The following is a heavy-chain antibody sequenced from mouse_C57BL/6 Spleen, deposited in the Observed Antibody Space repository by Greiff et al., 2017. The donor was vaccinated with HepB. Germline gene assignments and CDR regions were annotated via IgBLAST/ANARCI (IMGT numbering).Heavy chain of an antibody. J-gene: IGHJ2*01. CDR3: ARYLYSNLYYFDY. CDR2: IRNKANGYTT. V-gene: IGHV7-3*01. CDR1: GFTFTDYY. D-gene: IGHD2-5*01. Sequence: DVQLVESGGGLVQPGGSLSLSCAASGFTFTDYYMSWVRQPPGKALEWLGFIRNKANGYTTEYSASVKGRFTISRDNSQSILYLQMNALRAEDSATYYCARYLYSNLYYFDYWGQGTTLTVSS.